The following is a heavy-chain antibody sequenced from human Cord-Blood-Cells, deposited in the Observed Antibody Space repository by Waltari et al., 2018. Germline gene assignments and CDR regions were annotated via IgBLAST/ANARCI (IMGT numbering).Heavy chain of an antibody. CDR2: INHSGST. Sequence: QVQLQQWGAGPLKPSETLSLTCAVYGGSFSGSYWSWIRKPPGKGLEWIGEINHSGSTNYNPSLNSRVTISVDTSKNQFSLKLSSVTAADTAVYYCARRGFWSGYLNYWGQGTLVTVSS. V-gene: IGHV4-34*01. CDR3: ARRGFWSGYLNY. D-gene: IGHD3-3*01. J-gene: IGHJ4*02. CDR1: GGSFSGSY.